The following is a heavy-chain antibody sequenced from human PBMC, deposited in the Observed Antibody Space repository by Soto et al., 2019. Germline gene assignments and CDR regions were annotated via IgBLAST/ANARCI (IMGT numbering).Heavy chain of an antibody. Sequence: SETLSLTCAVYGGSFSGYYWSWIRQPPGKGLEWIGEINHSGSTNYNPSLKSRVTISVDTSKNQFSLKLSSVTAADTAVYYCATPYYYYGMDVWGQGTTVTVS. CDR1: GGSFSGYY. V-gene: IGHV4-34*01. CDR2: INHSGST. CDR3: ATPYYYYGMDV. J-gene: IGHJ6*02.